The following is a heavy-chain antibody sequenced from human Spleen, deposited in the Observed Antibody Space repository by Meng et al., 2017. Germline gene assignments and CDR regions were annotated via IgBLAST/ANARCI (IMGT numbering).Heavy chain of an antibody. D-gene: IGHD1-1*01. CDR1: GGSFSGYY. V-gene: IGHV4-34*01. Sequence: QVQLQQWGSGLLMPSETLSLTCAVYGGSFSGYYWSWIRQPPGKGLEWIGEINHSGSTNYNPSLKSRATISVDTSKNQFSLKLTSMTAADTAVYYCAAYDPPTFDYWGQGTLVTVSS. CDR2: INHSGST. CDR3: AAYDPPTFDY. J-gene: IGHJ4*02.